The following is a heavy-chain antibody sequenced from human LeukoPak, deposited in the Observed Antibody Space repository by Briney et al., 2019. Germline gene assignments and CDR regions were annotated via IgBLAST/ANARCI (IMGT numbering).Heavy chain of an antibody. V-gene: IGHV4-34*01. D-gene: IGHD1-14*01. Sequence: PSETLSLTCAVYGGSFSGYYWSWIRQPPGKGLEWIGEINHSGSTNYNPSLKSRVTISVDTSKNQFSLKLSSVTAADTAVYYCAKPPRKCLPQRGPHSFDSGAREPWSPSPQ. CDR1: GGSFSGYY. CDR2: INHSGST. CDR3: AKPPRKCLPQRGPHSFDS. J-gene: IGHJ4*02.